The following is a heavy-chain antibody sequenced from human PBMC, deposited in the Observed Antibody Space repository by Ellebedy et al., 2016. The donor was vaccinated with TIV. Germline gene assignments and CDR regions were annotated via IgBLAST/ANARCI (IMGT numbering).Heavy chain of an antibody. V-gene: IGHV1-69*13. CDR3: ARGEVTMVRGVIENWYFDL. CDR1: GGTFSSYA. Sequence: SVKVSXKASGGTFSSYAISWVRQAPGQGLEWMGGIIPIFGTANYAQKFQGRVTITADESTSTAYMELSSLRSEDTAVYYCARGEVTMVRGVIENWYFDLWGRGTLVTVSS. D-gene: IGHD3-10*01. J-gene: IGHJ2*01. CDR2: IIPIFGTA.